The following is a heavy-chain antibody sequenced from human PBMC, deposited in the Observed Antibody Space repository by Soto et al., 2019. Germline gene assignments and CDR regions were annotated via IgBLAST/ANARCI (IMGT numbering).Heavy chain of an antibody. CDR2: TYYRSKWYT. CDR1: RDSVSSTISA. Sequence: SQTLSXTCAISRDSVSSTISAWNWIRQSPSRGLEWLGRTYYRSKWYTDYAVSMKSRITISPDTSKNQFSLQLNSVTPEDTAVYYCARDPGIAATNFDYWGQGTLVTVSS. D-gene: IGHD6-25*01. CDR3: ARDPGIAATNFDY. V-gene: IGHV6-1*01. J-gene: IGHJ4*02.